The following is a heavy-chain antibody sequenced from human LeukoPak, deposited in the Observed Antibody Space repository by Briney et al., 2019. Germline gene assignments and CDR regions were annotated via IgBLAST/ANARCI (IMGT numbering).Heavy chain of an antibody. CDR1: GYRFTSYW. Sequence: GESLQISCEGSGYRFTSYWIGWVRQLPGKGLEWMGIIYPGDSDTRYSPSFQGQVTISADKSISTAYLQGSSLKASDTAMYYCASALPSSGWSPLDYWGQGTLVTVSS. J-gene: IGHJ4*02. D-gene: IGHD6-19*01. CDR3: ASALPSSGWSPLDY. CDR2: IYPGDSDT. V-gene: IGHV5-51*01.